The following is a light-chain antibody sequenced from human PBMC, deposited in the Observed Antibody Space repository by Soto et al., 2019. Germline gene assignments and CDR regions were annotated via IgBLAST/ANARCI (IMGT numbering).Light chain of an antibody. J-gene: IGLJ1*01. Sequence: QSVLTQPASVSGSPGQSITLSCTGTSSDVGGYNYVSWYQQHPGKAPKLMIYEVSNRPSGVSNRFSGSKSGNTASLTISGLQAEDDADYYCNSYASSGTLVFGTGTKVTVL. V-gene: IGLV2-14*01. CDR2: EVS. CDR3: NSYASSGTLV. CDR1: SSDVGGYNY.